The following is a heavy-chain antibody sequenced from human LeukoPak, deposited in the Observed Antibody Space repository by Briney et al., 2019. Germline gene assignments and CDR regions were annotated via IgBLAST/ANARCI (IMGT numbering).Heavy chain of an antibody. J-gene: IGHJ4*02. CDR3: AVAAAGTGTLDY. CDR1: GGTFSSYA. D-gene: IGHD6-13*01. V-gene: IGHV1-69*04. CDR2: IIPILGIA. Sequence: SVKVSCKASGGTFSSYAISWVRQAPGQGLEWMGRIIPILGIANYAQKFQGRVTITADKSTSTAYMELSSLRSGDTAVYYCAVAAAGTGTLDYWGQGTLVTVSS.